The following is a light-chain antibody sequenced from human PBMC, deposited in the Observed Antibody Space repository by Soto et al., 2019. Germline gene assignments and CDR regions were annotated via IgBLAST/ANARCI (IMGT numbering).Light chain of an antibody. CDR3: MQGLQASSVT. J-gene: IGKJ5*01. Sequence: DIVMTQSPLSLPVTPGEPASISCRSSQSLLHSNGYTYLDWYLQKPGQSPQLLIYLTSIRASGVPDRFSGSGSGTDFTLKISRVEAEDVGIYYCMQGLQASSVTFDQGTRLEIK. CDR2: LTS. CDR1: QSLLHSNGYTY. V-gene: IGKV2-28*01.